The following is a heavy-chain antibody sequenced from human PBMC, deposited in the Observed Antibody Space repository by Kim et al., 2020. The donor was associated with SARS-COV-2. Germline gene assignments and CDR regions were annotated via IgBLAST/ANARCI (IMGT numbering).Heavy chain of an antibody. V-gene: IGHV1-18*01. D-gene: IGHD2-2*01. Sequence: ASVKVSCKASGYTFTSYGISWVRQAPGQGLEWMGWISAYNGNTNYAQKLQGRVTMTTDTSTSTAYMELRSLRSDDTAVYYCAVVLVDCSSTSCYAAISLYSYGSDVSGQVTTVTISS. J-gene: IGHJ6*02. CDR3: AVVLVDCSSTSCYAAISLYSYGSDV. CDR2: ISAYNGNT. CDR1: GYTFTSYG.